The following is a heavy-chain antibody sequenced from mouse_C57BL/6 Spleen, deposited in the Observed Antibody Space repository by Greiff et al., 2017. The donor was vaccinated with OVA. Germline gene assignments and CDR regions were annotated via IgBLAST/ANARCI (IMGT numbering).Heavy chain of an antibody. CDR3: ERGTTVVASCYYGMDY. CDR2: INPTGGGT. V-gene: IGHV1-72*01. Sequence: QVQLQQPGAELVKPGASVKLSCKASGYTFTSYWMHWVKQRPGRGLEWIGRINPTGGGTNYNEKFKSKATLTVDKSSSTAYMQLSSLTSEDSGGDYCERGTTVVASCYYGMDYWGQGTSVTVSS. D-gene: IGHD1-1*01. J-gene: IGHJ4*01. CDR1: GYTFTSYW.